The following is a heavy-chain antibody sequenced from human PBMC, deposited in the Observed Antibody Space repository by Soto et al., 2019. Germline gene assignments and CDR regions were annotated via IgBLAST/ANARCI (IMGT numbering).Heavy chain of an antibody. CDR3: ARVGAPNFDY. V-gene: IGHV4-34*01. CDR2: INHSGST. CDR1: GGSFSGYY. J-gene: IGHJ4*02. Sequence: SETLSLTCAVYGGSFSGYYWSWIRQPPGKGLEWIGEINHSGSTNYNPSLKSRVTISVDTSKNQFSLKLSSVTAADTAVYYCARVGAPNFDYWGQGTLVTVSS. D-gene: IGHD1-26*01.